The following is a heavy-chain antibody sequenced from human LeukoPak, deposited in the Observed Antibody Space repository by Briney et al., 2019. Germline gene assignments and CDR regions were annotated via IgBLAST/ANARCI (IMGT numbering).Heavy chain of an antibody. D-gene: IGHD3-9*01. CDR2: MNPNSGNT. J-gene: IGHJ4*02. Sequence: ASVKVSCKASGYTFTSYDINWVRQATGQGLEWMGWMNPNSGNTGYAQKFQGRVTMTRDTSISTAYMELSRLRSDDTAVYYCARDQYDILTGYYIPIDYWGQGTLVTVSS. CDR1: GYTFTSYD. V-gene: IGHV1-8*01. CDR3: ARDQYDILTGYYIPIDY.